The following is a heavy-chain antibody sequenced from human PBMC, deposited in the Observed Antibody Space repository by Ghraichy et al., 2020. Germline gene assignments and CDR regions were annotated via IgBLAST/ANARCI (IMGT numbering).Heavy chain of an antibody. CDR3: AKAYGSSWSIGNY. Sequence: GGSLRLSCAASGFTFSGYAMSWVRQAPGKGLEWVSAISGSGGSTYYADSVKGRFTISRDNSKNTLYLQMNSLRAEDTAVYYCAKAYGSSWSIGNYWGQGTLVTVSS. D-gene: IGHD6-13*01. CDR1: GFTFSGYA. J-gene: IGHJ4*02. CDR2: ISGSGGST. V-gene: IGHV3-23*01.